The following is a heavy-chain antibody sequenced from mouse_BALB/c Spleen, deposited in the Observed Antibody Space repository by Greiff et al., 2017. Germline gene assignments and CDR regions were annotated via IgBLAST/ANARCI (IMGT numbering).Heavy chain of an antibody. Sequence: EVQLMESGGGLVQPGGSRKLSCAASGFTFSSFGMHWVRQAPEKGLEWVAYISSGSSTIYYADTVKGRFTISRDNPKNTLFLQMTSLRSEDTAMYYCARTGYDAMDYWGQGTSVTVSA. D-gene: IGHD3-1*01. CDR2: ISSGSSTI. CDR3: ARTGYDAMDY. CDR1: GFTFSSFG. J-gene: IGHJ4*01. V-gene: IGHV5-17*02.